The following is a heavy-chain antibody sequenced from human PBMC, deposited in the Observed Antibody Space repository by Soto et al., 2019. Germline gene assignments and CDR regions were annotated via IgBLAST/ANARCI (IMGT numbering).Heavy chain of an antibody. D-gene: IGHD2-2*01. V-gene: IGHV3-21*01. CDR1: GFTFSSFA. J-gene: IGHJ4*02. Sequence: PGGSLRLSCAASGFTFSSFAMTWVRQAPGKGLEWVSSISKSDYTYYSDSVEGRFAISRDNAKSSVSLQMNTLRVEDTAVYYCAREDSIIIPAVSDFWGQGTLVTVSS. CDR2: ISKSDYT. CDR3: AREDSIIIPAVSDF.